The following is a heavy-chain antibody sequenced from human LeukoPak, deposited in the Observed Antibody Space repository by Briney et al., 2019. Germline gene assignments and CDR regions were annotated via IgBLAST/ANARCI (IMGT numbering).Heavy chain of an antibody. J-gene: IGHJ3*02. CDR1: GFTFSSYA. Sequence: PGGSLRLSCAASGFTFSSYAMSWVHQAPGKGLEWVSAISGSGGSTYYADSVKGRFTISRDNSKNTLYLQMNSLRAEDTAVYYCAKGMITMINKRGAFDIWGQGTMVTVSS. V-gene: IGHV3-23*01. CDR3: AKGMITMINKRGAFDI. D-gene: IGHD3-22*01. CDR2: ISGSGGST.